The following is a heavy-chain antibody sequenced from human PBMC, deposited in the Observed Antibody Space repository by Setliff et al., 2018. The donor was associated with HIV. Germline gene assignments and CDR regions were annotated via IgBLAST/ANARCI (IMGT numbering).Heavy chain of an antibody. J-gene: IGHJ4*02. V-gene: IGHV3-7*03. CDR1: GFTFSRYW. Sequence: GESLTLSCVASGFTFSRYWMSWVRQAPGKGLEFVANIKEDGSVTNYVDSVKGRFTISRDNAKNLVFLQMSSLRAEDTAAYDCARDPGSSSFDYWGQGTPVTVSS. D-gene: IGHD6-19*01. CDR3: ARDPGSSSFDY. CDR2: IKEDGSVT.